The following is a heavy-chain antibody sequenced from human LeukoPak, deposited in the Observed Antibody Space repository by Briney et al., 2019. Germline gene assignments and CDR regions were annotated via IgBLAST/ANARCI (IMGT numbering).Heavy chain of an antibody. V-gene: IGHV3-21*01. CDR1: GFIFSSYS. J-gene: IGHJ4*02. D-gene: IGHD6-6*01. CDR3: ARGDLYSSSPVNDY. CDR2: ISSSSSYI. Sequence: GGSLRPSCAASGFIFSSYSMNWVRQAPGKGLEWVSPISSSSSYIYYADSVKGRFTISRDNAKNSLYLQMNSLRAEDTAVYYCARGDLYSSSPVNDYWGQGTLVTVSS.